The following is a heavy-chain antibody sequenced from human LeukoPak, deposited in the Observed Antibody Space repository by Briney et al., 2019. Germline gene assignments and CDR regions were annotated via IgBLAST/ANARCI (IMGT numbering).Heavy chain of an antibody. CDR1: GFTFSSYW. CDR3: ARTPGIAAALDY. Sequence: PGGSLRLSCAASGFTFSSYWMSWVRQAPGKGLEWVSGINWNGGDTAYADSVKGRFTISRDNAKNSLYLQMNSLRAEDTAVYYCARTPGIAAALDYWGQGTLVTVSS. CDR2: INWNGGDT. V-gene: IGHV3-20*04. J-gene: IGHJ4*02. D-gene: IGHD6-13*01.